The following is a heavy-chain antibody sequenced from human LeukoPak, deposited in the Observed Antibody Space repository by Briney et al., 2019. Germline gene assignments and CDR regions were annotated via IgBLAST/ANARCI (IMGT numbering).Heavy chain of an antibody. CDR1: GFTVNNNY. D-gene: IGHD6-13*01. CDR2: IYSGGTT. Sequence: GGSLRLSCAVFGFTVNNNYMNWVRQAPGKGLEWVSVIYSGGTTCYADSVKGRFTISRDNSKNTLHLQMNSLRDEDTAVYYCARSGEAGTFDYWGQGTLVTVSS. V-gene: IGHV3-66*01. J-gene: IGHJ4*02. CDR3: ARSGEAGTFDY.